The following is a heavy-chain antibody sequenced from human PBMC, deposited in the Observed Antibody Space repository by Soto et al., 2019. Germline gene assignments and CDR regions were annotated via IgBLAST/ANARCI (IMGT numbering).Heavy chain of an antibody. CDR1: GFTFSSYA. V-gene: IGHV3-23*01. D-gene: IGHD6-19*01. Sequence: GGSLRLSCAASGFTFSSYAMSWVRQAPGKGLEWVSAISGSGGSTYYAGSVKGRFTLARDNSKNTLDLQMDSPGAEDTAVYYCGKGRRGSGWFVFNYWGQGILVTVSS. J-gene: IGHJ4*02. CDR3: GKGRRGSGWFVFNY. CDR2: ISGSGGST.